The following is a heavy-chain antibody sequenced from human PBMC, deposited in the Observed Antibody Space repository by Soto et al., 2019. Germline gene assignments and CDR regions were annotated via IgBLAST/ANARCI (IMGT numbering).Heavy chain of an antibody. D-gene: IGHD1-26*01. CDR2: INAGNGNT. CDR3: ARGLGLSYFDY. CDR1: GYTFTSYA. V-gene: IGHV1-3*01. Sequence: QVQLVQSGAEVKKPGASVKVSCKASGYTFTSYAMHWVRQAPGQRLEWMGWINAGNGNTKYSQKFQGRVTITRDTPASTAYMELSSLRSEDTAVYYCARGLGLSYFDYWGQGTLVTVSS. J-gene: IGHJ4*02.